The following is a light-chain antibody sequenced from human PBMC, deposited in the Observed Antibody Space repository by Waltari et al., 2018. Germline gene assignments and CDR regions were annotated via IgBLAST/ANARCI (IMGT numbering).Light chain of an antibody. CDR2: GKN. J-gene: IGLJ2*01. CDR3: QSFDNMLSGGVV. Sequence: QSVLTQPPSVSGTPGQRATIPCSGSTSNIGAGHYVPWYQHLPGTAPKLLIHGKNRRPSGVPDRFSGSKSGTSASRAISWLQADDEADYFCQSFDNMLSGGVVFGGGTKLAVL. V-gene: IGLV1-40*01. CDR1: TSNIGAGHY.